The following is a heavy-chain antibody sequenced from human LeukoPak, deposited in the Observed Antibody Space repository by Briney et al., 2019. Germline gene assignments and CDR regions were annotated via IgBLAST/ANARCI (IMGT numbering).Heavy chain of an antibody. CDR3: ARVVPPAGVDY. Sequence: SQTLSLTCTVSGGSISSGSYYWSWIRQPAGKGLEWIGRIYTSGSTNYNPSLKSRVTISVDTSKNQFSLKLSSVTAADTAVYYCARVVPPAGVDYWGQGTLVTVSS. CDR2: IYTSGST. CDR1: GGSISSGSYY. J-gene: IGHJ4*02. D-gene: IGHD6-6*01. V-gene: IGHV4-61*02.